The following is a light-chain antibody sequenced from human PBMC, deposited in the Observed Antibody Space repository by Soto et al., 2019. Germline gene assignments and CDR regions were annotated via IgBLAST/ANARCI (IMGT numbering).Light chain of an antibody. CDR2: GTF. J-gene: IGKJ3*01. V-gene: IGKV1-9*01. Sequence: IQLTQSPSSLSASVGDRVSITCRASQDIKTYLAWYQQKRGKAPKLLISGTFTLQSGVPSRFNVSGSGTDFTLTISRLQPEYFATYYCQHLNNYPPFTVGPGTKVDLE. CDR3: QHLNNYPPFT. CDR1: QDIKTY.